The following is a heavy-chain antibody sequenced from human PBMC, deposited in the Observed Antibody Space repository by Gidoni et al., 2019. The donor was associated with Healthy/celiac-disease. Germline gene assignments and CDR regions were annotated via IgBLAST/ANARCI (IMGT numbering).Heavy chain of an antibody. CDR3: ARDGVVAWYFDY. CDR1: GFTFSSYS. Sequence: EVQRVESGGGLVRPGGSLRRSCAAYGFTFSSYSMNWVRQAPGKGLGCVSAISSSSSYIYYADSVKGRFTISRDNAKNSLYLQMNSLSAEDTAVYYCARDGVVAWYFDYWGQGTLVTVSS. CDR2: ISSSSSYI. D-gene: IGHD2-15*01. V-gene: IGHV3-21*01. J-gene: IGHJ4*02.